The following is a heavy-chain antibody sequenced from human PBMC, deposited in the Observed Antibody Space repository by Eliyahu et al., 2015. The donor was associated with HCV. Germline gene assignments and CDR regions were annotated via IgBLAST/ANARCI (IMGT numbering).Heavy chain of an antibody. CDR3: ANSPYYGGNSPFDH. CDR1: GXTXRSYA. D-gene: IGHD4-23*01. J-gene: IGHJ4*02. V-gene: IGHV3-23*01. CDR2: ISDSGGST. Sequence: EVQLLESGGGLVQPGGSLRLSCVASGXTXRSYAMAXVRQAPGKGLEWVSTISDSGGSTYYADSVKGRFTISRDNSRNTLYLQMNSLRGEDTAVYYCANSPYYGGNSPFDHWGQGTLVTVSS.